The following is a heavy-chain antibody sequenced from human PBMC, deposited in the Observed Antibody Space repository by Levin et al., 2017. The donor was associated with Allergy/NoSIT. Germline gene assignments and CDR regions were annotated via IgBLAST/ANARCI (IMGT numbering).Heavy chain of an antibody. CDR2: IISSSSTI. Sequence: GGSLRLSCAASGFAFSSYNMNWVRQAPGKGLEWVSYIISSSSTIYYADSVKGRFTISRDNAKNSLYLQMNSLRAEDTAVYYCASGRMGRGASPFDYWGQGTLVTVSS. D-gene: IGHD3-10*01. V-gene: IGHV3-48*01. J-gene: IGHJ4*02. CDR3: ASGRMGRGASPFDY. CDR1: GFAFSSYN.